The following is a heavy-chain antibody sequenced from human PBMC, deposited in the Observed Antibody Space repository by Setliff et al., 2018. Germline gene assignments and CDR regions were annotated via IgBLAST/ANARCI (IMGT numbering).Heavy chain of an antibody. Sequence: QTGGSLRLSCAASGFTFSDYAMNWVRQAPGKGLEWVSYISQSSDTIYYADSVKGRFTISRDNAKSSLYLQMNSLRAEDTAVYYCAKGDTTIFGVVNIDYWGQGTLVTVSS. V-gene: IGHV3-48*01. CDR2: ISQSSDTI. J-gene: IGHJ4*02. CDR1: GFTFSDYA. D-gene: IGHD3-3*01. CDR3: AKGDTTIFGVVNIDY.